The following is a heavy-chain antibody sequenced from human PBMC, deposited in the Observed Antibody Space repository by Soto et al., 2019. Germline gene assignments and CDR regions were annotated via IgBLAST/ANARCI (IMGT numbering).Heavy chain of an antibody. CDR3: AKDMKWGGMTTIHYFDS. CDR1: GFTADDYA. V-gene: IGHV3-9*02. CDR2: ISSNSDTI. Sequence: EVQLVESGGGLVQPGRSLRLSCVASGFTADDYAMHCVRQAPGKGLEWVSGISSNSDTIDYADPVQGRFTISRDNAKNSLLLQMPSLRPEDTALYYCAKDMKWGGMTTIHYFDSWGQGTLVTVSS. J-gene: IGHJ4*02. D-gene: IGHD4-17*01.